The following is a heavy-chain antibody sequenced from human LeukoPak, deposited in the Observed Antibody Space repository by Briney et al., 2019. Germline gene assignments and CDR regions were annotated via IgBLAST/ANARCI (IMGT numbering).Heavy chain of an antibody. V-gene: IGHV1-18*01. CDR3: ASKAGFASSSYYFDY. CDR2: ISAY. Sequence: GASVKVSCKASGYTFTSYGISWVRQAPGQGLEWMGWISAYAQKFQGRGTMTTHTSTSTAYMELRSLSYDRTAVYYYASKAGFASSSYYFDYWRQGTLATVSS. D-gene: IGHD6-6*01. J-gene: IGHJ4*02. CDR1: GYTFTSYG.